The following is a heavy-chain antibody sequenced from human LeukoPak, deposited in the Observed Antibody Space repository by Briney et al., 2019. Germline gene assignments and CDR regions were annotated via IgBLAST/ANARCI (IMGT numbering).Heavy chain of an antibody. V-gene: IGHV4-31*03. J-gene: IGHJ4*02. CDR2: IYYRGST. CDR1: SGSISSGGYY. CDR3: ARDSATGTADY. D-gene: IGHD1-1*01. Sequence: SETLSLTCTVSSGSISSGGYYWSWIRQHPGKGLEWIGYIYYRGSTYYNPSLKSRITISVDTSKNQFSLKLSSVTAADTAVYYCARDSATGTADYWGQGTLVTVSS.